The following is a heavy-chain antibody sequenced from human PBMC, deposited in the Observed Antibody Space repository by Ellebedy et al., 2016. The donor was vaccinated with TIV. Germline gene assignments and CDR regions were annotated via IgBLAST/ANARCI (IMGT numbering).Heavy chain of an antibody. D-gene: IGHD1-26*01. CDR2: INHSGST. CDR1: GGSISSYY. Sequence: SETLSLTXTVSGGSISSYYWSWIRQPPGKGLEWIGEINHSGSTNYNPSLKSRVTISVDTSKNQFSLKLSSVTAADTAVYYCARYRRYYGMDVWGQGTTVTVSS. V-gene: IGHV4-34*01. CDR3: ARYRRYYGMDV. J-gene: IGHJ6*02.